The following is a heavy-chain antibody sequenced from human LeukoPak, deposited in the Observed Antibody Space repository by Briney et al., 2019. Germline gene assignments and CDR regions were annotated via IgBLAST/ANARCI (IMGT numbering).Heavy chain of an antibody. CDR1: GYTFTDYY. CDR2: INPNSGGT. CDR3: ARAMVVPPLNNWFDP. V-gene: IGHV1-2*02. D-gene: IGHD2-15*01. J-gene: IGHJ5*02. Sequence: ASVKVSCKASGYTFTDYYMHWVRQAPGQGLEWMGWINPNSGGTNSAQKFQGRVTMTRDTSISTAYMELNRLRSDDTAVYYCARAMVVPPLNNWFDPWGQGTLVTVSS.